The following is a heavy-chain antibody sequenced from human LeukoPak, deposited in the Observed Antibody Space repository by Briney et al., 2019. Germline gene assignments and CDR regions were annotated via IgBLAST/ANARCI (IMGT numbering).Heavy chain of an antibody. D-gene: IGHD1-26*01. Sequence: GASVKVSCKASGGTFISYAISWVRQAPGQGREWMGGIIPIFGTANYAQKFQGRVTITTDESTSTAYMELSSLRSEDTAVYYCARDRAFGVGAIGDYWGQGTLVTVSS. CDR3: ARDRAFGVGAIGDY. V-gene: IGHV1-69*05. J-gene: IGHJ4*02. CDR1: GGTFISYA. CDR2: IIPIFGTA.